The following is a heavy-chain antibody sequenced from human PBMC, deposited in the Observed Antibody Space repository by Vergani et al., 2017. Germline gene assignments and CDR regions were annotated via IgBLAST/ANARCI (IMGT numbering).Heavy chain of an antibody. CDR2: ISYDGSNK. V-gene: IGHV3-30-3*01. J-gene: IGHJ4*02. CDR3: VASGSLKGIFDY. D-gene: IGHD3-10*01. Sequence: QVQLVESGGGVVQPGRSLRLSCAASGFTFSSYAMHWVRQAPGKGLEWVAVISYDGSNKYYADSVKGRFTISRDNSKNTLYLQMNSLRADDTAVYYCVASGSLKGIFDYWGQGTLVTVSS. CDR1: GFTFSSYA.